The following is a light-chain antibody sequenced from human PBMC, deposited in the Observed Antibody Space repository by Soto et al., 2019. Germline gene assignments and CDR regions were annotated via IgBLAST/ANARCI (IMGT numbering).Light chain of an antibody. CDR1: PSINYY. J-gene: IGKJ4*01. CDR2: AAS. V-gene: IGKV1-17*01. CDR3: IEHDSYPLN. Sequence: MEVNQTRSSLSASVAARDTMNCRASPSINYYLNWYQQKPGKVPKRLIYAASSLQSGVPSRFSGSGTGPELTLTCSLLQPEDLATCSCIEHDSYPLNFGGGTMV.